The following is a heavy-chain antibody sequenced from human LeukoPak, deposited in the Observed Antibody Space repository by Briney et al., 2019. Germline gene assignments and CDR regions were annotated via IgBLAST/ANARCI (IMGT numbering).Heavy chain of an antibody. D-gene: IGHD3-9*01. V-gene: IGHV1-2*02. CDR3: ARDVIWVYYDILTGYKGAFDI. CDR1: GYTFTGYY. CDR2: INPNSGGT. Sequence: GASVKVSCKASGYTFTGYYMHWVRQAPGQGLEWMGWINPNSGGTNYAQKFQGRVTMTRDTSISTAYMELSRLRSDDTAVYYCARDVIWVYYDILTGYKGAFDIWGQGTMVTVSS. J-gene: IGHJ3*02.